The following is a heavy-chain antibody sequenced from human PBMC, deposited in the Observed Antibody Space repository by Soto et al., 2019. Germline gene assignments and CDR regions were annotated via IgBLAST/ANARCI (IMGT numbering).Heavy chain of an antibody. J-gene: IGHJ4*02. V-gene: IGHV3-23*01. Sequence: GGSLRLSCAASGFTFGSYAMSWVRQAPGKGLEWVSAISGSGGSTYYADSVKGRFTISRDNSKTTLYLQMNSLRAEDTAVYYCAKDKTPNIVTGYYIDYWGQGTLVTVSS. CDR3: AKDKTPNIVTGYYIDY. CDR2: ISGSGGST. CDR1: GFTFGSYA. D-gene: IGHD3-9*01.